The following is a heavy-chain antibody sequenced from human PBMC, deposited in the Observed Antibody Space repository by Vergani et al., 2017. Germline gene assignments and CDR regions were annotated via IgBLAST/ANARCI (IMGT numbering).Heavy chain of an antibody. D-gene: IGHD5-12*01. CDR1: GFTFNQYG. J-gene: IGHJ5*02. CDR2: TWYDGNNK. Sequence: QVQLVESGGGVVQPGRSLRLSCAASGFTFNQYGMHWVRQAPSKGLEWVAVTWYDGNNKQYADSVKGRFTISRDNSKRTLYLQMNSLRDDDTGVYYCAKNLRLLYTCFDPWGEGTLVTVSS. V-gene: IGHV3-33*06. CDR3: AKNLRLLYTCFDP.